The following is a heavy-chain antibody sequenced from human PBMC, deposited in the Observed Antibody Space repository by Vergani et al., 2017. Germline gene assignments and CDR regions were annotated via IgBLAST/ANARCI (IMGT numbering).Heavy chain of an antibody. J-gene: IGHJ5*02. CDR3: GRGADFYGLGSRLLDL. CDR1: GGPMSGYY. Sequence: QVRLQESGPGLVKPSETLSLTCSVSGGPMSGYYWSWIRQPPGKELEWIGYMYHSGSTNYNPSLETRVTISGDTSTNHFSLKLNSVTAADTAVYYCGRGADFYGLGSRLLDLWGQGILVTGSS. D-gene: IGHD3-10*01. CDR2: MYHSGST. V-gene: IGHV4-59*01.